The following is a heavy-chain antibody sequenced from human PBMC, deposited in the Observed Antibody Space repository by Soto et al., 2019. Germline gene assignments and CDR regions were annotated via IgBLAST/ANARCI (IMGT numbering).Heavy chain of an antibody. V-gene: IGHV2-5*02. CDR3: AHRAAEAGMWWFDP. CDR2: IYWDDDK. J-gene: IGHJ5*02. CDR1: GFSLSTSAVG. Sequence: QITLKESGPTVVKPTQTLTLTCSFSGFSLSTSAVGVGWNRQPPGKALEWLALIYWDDDKRYSPSLKSRLTITNDPSKNQVALTMSIMDPVDTATYYCAHRAAEAGMWWFDPWGQGTLFTVAS. D-gene: IGHD6-13*01.